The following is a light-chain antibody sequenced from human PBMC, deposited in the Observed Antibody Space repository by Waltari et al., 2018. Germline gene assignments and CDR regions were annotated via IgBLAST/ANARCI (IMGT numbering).Light chain of an antibody. CDR1: GSNIGSNP. CDR3: AVWDDSLNAVL. Sequence: QSVLTQPPSVSEVPRQTVTISCSGSGSNIGSNPVNWYRQVPGKTPKLVVYYDSLWPSGVSDRLSGSKSGTTASLAISGPQPEDEADYYCAVWDDSLNAVLFGGGTKLTVL. V-gene: IGLV1-36*01. J-gene: IGLJ2*01. CDR2: YDS.